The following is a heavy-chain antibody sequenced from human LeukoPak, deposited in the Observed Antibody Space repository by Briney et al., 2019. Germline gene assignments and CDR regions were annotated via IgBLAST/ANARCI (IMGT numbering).Heavy chain of an antibody. CDR3: ARDRWHDY. Sequence: GGSLRLSCAASGFTFSSYNMHWVRQAPGKGLEWVSSISSSSSYIYYADSVKGRFTISRDSAKNSLFLQMNSLRAEDTAVYYCARDRWHDYWGQGTLVTVSS. CDR2: ISSSSSYI. D-gene: IGHD2-15*01. CDR1: GFTFSSYN. J-gene: IGHJ4*02. V-gene: IGHV3-21*01.